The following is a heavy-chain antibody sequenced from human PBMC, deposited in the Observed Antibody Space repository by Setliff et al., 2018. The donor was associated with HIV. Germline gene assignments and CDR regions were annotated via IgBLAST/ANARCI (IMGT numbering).Heavy chain of an antibody. V-gene: IGHV1-8*02. CDR2: MNPNSGNT. J-gene: IGHJ4*02. D-gene: IGHD3-22*01. CDR3: ARAPYYYDSSGYYLIDY. Sequence: ASVKVSCKASGYTFTSYDINWVRQATEQGLEWMGWMNPNSGNTGYAQKFQGRVTMTRNTSISTAYMELSSLRSEDTAVYYCARAPYYYDSSGYYLIDYWGQGTLVTVSS. CDR1: GYTFTSYD.